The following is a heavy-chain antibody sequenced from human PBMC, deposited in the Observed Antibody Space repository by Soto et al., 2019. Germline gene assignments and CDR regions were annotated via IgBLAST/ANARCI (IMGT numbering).Heavy chain of an antibody. Sequence: QVQLVQTGGGVVQPGGSLRLSCAASGFTFSRFSIHWVRQAPGKGLEWVAVLAFDGGKRHYVDSVKGRFTISRDNSKNTAYLEMNSLRPEDTGVYFCARVDAEMVEFFYFHAMDVWGQGTTVTVSS. CDR2: LAFDGGKR. CDR3: ARVDAEMVEFFYFHAMDV. J-gene: IGHJ6*02. D-gene: IGHD5-18*01. CDR1: GFTFSRFS. V-gene: IGHV3-30*03.